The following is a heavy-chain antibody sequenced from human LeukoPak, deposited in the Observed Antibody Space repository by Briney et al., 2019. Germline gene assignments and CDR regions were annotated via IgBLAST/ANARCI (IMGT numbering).Heavy chain of an antibody. D-gene: IGHD3-10*01. J-gene: IGHJ4*02. CDR1: GGTFSSYA. Sequence: ASVKVSCKASGGTFSSYAISWVRQAPGQGLEWMGGIILIFGTANYAQKFQGRVTITTDESTSTAYMELSSLRSEDTAVYYCARDSRYYGSGSPEVVDYWGQGTLVTVSS. CDR3: ARDSRYYGSGSPEVVDY. CDR2: IILIFGTA. V-gene: IGHV1-69*05.